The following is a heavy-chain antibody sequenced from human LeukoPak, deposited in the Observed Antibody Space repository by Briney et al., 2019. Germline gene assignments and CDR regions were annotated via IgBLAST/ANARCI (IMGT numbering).Heavy chain of an antibody. J-gene: IGHJ4*02. CDR1: GFTFSSYA. D-gene: IGHD3-22*01. CDR3: AILEYYYDSSGYYVFDY. V-gene: IGHV3-23*01. Sequence: PGGSLRLSCAASGFTFSSYAMSWVRQAPGKGLEWVSAISGSGGSTYYADSVKGRFTISRDNSKNTLYLQMNSLRAEDTAVYYCAILEYYYDSSGYYVFDYWGQGTLVTVSS. CDR2: ISGSGGST.